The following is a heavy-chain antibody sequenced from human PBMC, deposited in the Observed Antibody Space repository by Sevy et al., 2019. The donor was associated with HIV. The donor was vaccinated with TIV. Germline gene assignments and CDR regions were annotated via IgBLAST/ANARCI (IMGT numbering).Heavy chain of an antibody. CDR1: GVNLNDYA. J-gene: IGHJ6*03. CDR3: TKDAGSGSFFSGYSYWNYMDV. CDR2: INYNADNI. D-gene: IGHD1-26*01. V-gene: IGHV3-9*01. Sequence: RSLRLSCTASGVNLNDYAMHWVRQVPGKGLEWVSSINYNADNIFYADSVKGRFTISRDNGQKSLYLQMDSLRVDDTALYFCTKDAGSGSFFSGYSYWNYMDVWGQGTTVTVSS.